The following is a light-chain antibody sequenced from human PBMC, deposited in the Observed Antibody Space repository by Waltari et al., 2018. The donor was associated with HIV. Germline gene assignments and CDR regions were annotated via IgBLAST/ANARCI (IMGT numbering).Light chain of an antibody. CDR2: KDN. J-gene: IGLJ1*01. CDR3: ATWDDILSGYL. Sequence: QSVPTQPPSASGTPGQRVAISCSGSNSNIGSTFVYWYQQLPGPAPKLLIYKDNQRPSGVPERFSASKSGSSSSLAISGLRSEDEAEYYCATWDDILSGYLFGTGTKVTVL. V-gene: IGLV1-47*01. CDR1: NSNIGSTF.